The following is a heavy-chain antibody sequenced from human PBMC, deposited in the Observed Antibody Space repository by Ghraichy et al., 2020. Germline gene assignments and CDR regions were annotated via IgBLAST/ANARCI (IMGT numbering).Heavy chain of an antibody. CDR1: GFTFSNYG. D-gene: IGHD3-22*01. J-gene: IGHJ4*02. CDR3: ARVRRWGDSSGYYYDY. V-gene: IGHV3-64*02. Sequence: GGSLRLSCAASGFTFSNYGMHWVRQAPGKGLEYVSAITNSGDRTFYADSVKGRFTISRDNSKNTLYLQMGGLSTEDVAVYYCARVRRWGDSSGYYYDYWGQGTLVTVSS. CDR2: ITNSGDRT.